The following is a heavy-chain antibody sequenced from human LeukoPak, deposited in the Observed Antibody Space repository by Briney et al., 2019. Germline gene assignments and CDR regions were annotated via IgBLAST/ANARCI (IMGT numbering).Heavy chain of an antibody. CDR2: INHSGST. CDR1: GGSFSGYY. J-gene: IGHJ4*02. V-gene: IGHV4-34*01. CDR3: ARQMGYFDILSPPVY. Sequence: SETLSLTCAVYGGSFSGYYWSWIRQPPGKGLEWIGEINHSGSTHYNPSLKSRVTISVDTSKNQFSLKLSSVTAADTAVYYCARQMGYFDILSPPVYWGQGTLVTVSS. D-gene: IGHD3-9*01.